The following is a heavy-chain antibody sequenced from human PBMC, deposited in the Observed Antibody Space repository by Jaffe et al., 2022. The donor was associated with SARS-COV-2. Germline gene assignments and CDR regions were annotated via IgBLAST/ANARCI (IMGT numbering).Heavy chain of an antibody. Sequence: QVQLVQSGAEVKKPGASVKVSCKASGYTFTSYGISWVRQAPGQGLEWMGWISAYNGNTNYAQKLQGRVTMTTDTSTSTAYMELRSLRSDDTAVYYCARVRQQVKDDYGDYVPNYYYYYYMDVWGKGTTVTVSS. CDR2: ISAYNGNT. CDR3: ARVRQQVKDDYGDYVPNYYYYYYMDV. V-gene: IGHV1-18*01. D-gene: IGHD4-17*01. CDR1: GYTFTSYG. J-gene: IGHJ6*03.